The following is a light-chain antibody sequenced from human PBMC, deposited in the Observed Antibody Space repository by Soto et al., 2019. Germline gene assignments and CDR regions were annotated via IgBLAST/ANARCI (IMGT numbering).Light chain of an antibody. J-gene: IGKJ1*01. V-gene: IGKV3-20*01. CDR1: QSVGNRY. CDR3: QQYDASPRT. CDR2: GAS. Sequence: DIVLTQSPGTLSLSPRETATLSCRASQSVGNRYLAWYQQKPGQPPRLLIYGASNRATGIPDRFSGSGSGTEFTLSISRLEPEDFAMYYCQQYDASPRTFGQGTKVDIK.